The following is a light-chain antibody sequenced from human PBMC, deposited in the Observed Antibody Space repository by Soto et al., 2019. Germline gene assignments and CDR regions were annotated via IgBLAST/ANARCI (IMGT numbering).Light chain of an antibody. CDR3: SSYTSSSTPYVV. CDR2: EVS. J-gene: IGLJ2*01. CDR1: SSDVGGYNY. Sequence: QSALTQPASVSGSPGQSITISCTGTSSDVGGYNYVSWYQQHPGKAPKLMIYEVSNRPSGVSNRFSGSKSGNTASLTISGLQAVDEADYYCSSYTSSSTPYVVFGGGTKVTVL. V-gene: IGLV2-14*01.